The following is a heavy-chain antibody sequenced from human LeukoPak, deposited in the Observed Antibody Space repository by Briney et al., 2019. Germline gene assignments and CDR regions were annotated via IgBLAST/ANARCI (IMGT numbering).Heavy chain of an antibody. CDR2: IYYSGST. V-gene: IGHV4-31*03. Sequence: PSQTLSLTCTVSGCSINSGGYYWSWIRQHPGKGLEWSGYIYYSGSTNYNPSLKSRVTISVDTSKNQFSLKLSSVTAADTAVYYCARDTPYDPFPPGLQRYYYYMDVWGKGTTVTVSS. CDR3: ARDTPYDPFPPGLQRYYYYMDV. J-gene: IGHJ6*03. D-gene: IGHD3-3*01. CDR1: GCSINSGGYY.